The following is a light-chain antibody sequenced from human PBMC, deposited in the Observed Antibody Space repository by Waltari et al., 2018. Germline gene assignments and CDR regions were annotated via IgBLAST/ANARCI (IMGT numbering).Light chain of an antibody. CDR1: QTPNF. J-gene: IGKJ2*01. CDR3: QQYGPSPLYT. Sequence: EIVLTQSPGTLSLSPGERATLSCRASQTPNFLAWYQQKPGQAPRLLIYDTSTRAIGIADRCSGSGSGTDFTLTISRLEPEDFAVYYCQQYGPSPLYTFGRGTKVEI. CDR2: DTS. V-gene: IGKV3-20*01.